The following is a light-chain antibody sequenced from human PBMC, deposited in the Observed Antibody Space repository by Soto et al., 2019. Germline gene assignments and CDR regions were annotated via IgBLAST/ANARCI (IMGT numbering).Light chain of an antibody. J-gene: IGKJ4*01. Sequence: EIVMTQSPATLSVSPGERATVSCRASQSVSSNLAWYQQKPGQAPRLLIYGASSRATGIPDRFSGGGSGTDFTLTISRLEPEDFAVYYCQQFSSYPLTFGGGTKVDIK. CDR2: GAS. CDR1: QSVSSN. V-gene: IGKV3-20*01. CDR3: QQFSSYPLT.